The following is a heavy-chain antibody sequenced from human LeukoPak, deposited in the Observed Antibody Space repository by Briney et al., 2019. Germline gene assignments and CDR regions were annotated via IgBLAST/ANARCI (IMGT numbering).Heavy chain of an antibody. V-gene: IGHV3-30-3*01. Sequence: GGSLRLSCAASGFTFSSYAMHWVRQAPGKGLEWGAVISYDGSNKYYADSVKGRFTISRDNSKNTLYLQMNSLRAEDTAVYYCARVPTANWNDVGIDYWGQGTLVTVSS. CDR3: ARVPTANWNDVGIDY. J-gene: IGHJ4*02. CDR2: ISYDGSNK. D-gene: IGHD1-1*01. CDR1: GFTFSSYA.